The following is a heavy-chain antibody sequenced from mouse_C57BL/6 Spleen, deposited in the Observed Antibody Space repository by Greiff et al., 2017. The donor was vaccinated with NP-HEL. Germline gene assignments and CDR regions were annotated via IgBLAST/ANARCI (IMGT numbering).Heavy chain of an antibody. CDR2: INPNNGGT. CDR1: GFTFTDYN. V-gene: IGHV1-18*01. CDR3: ARGDCNCFAY. J-gene: IGHJ3*01. Sequence: VQLQQSGPELVKPGASVKIPCTASGFTFTDYNMDWVKQSPGKSLEWIGEINPNNGGTIYNPKFKGKATLTVDTSSSTAYMELRSLTSEDTAGYYCARGDCNCFAYWGQGTLLTVSA.